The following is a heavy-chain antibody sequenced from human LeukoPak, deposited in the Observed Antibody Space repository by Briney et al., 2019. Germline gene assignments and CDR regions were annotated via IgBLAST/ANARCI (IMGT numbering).Heavy chain of an antibody. CDR2: ISSSSSYI. CDR1: GFTFSSYS. J-gene: IGHJ4*02. Sequence: GGSLRLSCAASGFTFSSYSMTWVRQAPGKGLEWVSSISSSSSYIYYADSVKGRFTISRDNAKNSLYLQMNSLRAEDTAVYYCASSDIWSGYYNGDYWGQGTLVTVSS. CDR3: ASSDIWSGYYNGDY. D-gene: IGHD3-3*01. V-gene: IGHV3-21*01.